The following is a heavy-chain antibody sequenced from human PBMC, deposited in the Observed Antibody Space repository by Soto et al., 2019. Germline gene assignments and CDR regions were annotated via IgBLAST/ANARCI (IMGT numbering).Heavy chain of an antibody. CDR1: GYRFTSYW. J-gene: IGHJ6*02. Sequence: GESLKISLKGSGYRFTSYWIGLVRQIPGKGLEWMGIIYPGDSDTIYSPSFQGQVSISADKSISTAYLQSSSLKASDTAMYYCARRGAADGTDHYYYYYGMDVRGQGTTVTVSS. D-gene: IGHD6-13*01. V-gene: IGHV5-51*01. CDR2: IYPGDSDT. CDR3: ARRGAADGTDHYYYYYGMDV.